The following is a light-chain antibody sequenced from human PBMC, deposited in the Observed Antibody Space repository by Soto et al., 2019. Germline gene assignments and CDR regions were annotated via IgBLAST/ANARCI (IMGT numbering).Light chain of an antibody. J-gene: IGKJ1*01. Sequence: IQMTQSPSTLSASVGDRAALSCRASQSVGIWLAWYQKKPGQAPRFLIYKASTLPAGVPSRFSGSGSGTEFTLTISSLQPDDVATYYCQQNNEPSWTFGQGTKVEIK. CDR2: KAS. CDR1: QSVGIW. CDR3: QQNNEPSWT. V-gene: IGKV1-5*03.